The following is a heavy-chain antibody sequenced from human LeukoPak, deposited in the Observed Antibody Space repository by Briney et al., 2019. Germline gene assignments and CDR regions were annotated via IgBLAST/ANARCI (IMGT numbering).Heavy chain of an antibody. CDR2: IYTSGST. V-gene: IGHV4-61*02. CDR1: GGSLSSGSYY. J-gene: IGHJ4*02. D-gene: IGHD3-22*01. CDR3: ASTSAYYYDSSGYYYHFDY. Sequence: PSETLSLTCTVSGGSLSSGSYYWSWIRQPAGKGLEWVGRIYTSGSTNYNPSLKSRVTISVDTSKNQFSLKLSSVTAADTAVYYCASTSAYYYDSSGYYYHFDYWGQGTLVTVSS.